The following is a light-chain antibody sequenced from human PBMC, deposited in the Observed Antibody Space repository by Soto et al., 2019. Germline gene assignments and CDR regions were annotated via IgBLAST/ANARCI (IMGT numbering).Light chain of an antibody. CDR2: EVS. Sequence: QSVLTQPASVSGSPGQSIAISCTGTSSDVGGYNYVSWYQQHPGKAPKVILYEVSNRPSGVSNRFSGSKSGNTASLTISGLQAEDEADYYCSSFTSSHTWVFGGGTKVTVL. J-gene: IGLJ3*02. V-gene: IGLV2-14*01. CDR1: SSDVGGYNY. CDR3: SSFTSSHTWV.